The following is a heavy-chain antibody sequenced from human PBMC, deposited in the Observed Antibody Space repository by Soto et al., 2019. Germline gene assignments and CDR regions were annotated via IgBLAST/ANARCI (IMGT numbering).Heavy chain of an antibody. D-gene: IGHD2-21*02. Sequence: ASVKVSCKASGYTFTSYGISWVRQAPGQGLEWMGWISAYNGNTNYAQKLQGRVTMTTDTSTSTAYMELRSLRSDDTAVYYCARGGGNFHYYYYCGMDVWGQGTTVTVSS. CDR2: ISAYNGNT. CDR3: ARGGGNFHYYYYCGMDV. J-gene: IGHJ6*02. V-gene: IGHV1-18*01. CDR1: GYTFTSYG.